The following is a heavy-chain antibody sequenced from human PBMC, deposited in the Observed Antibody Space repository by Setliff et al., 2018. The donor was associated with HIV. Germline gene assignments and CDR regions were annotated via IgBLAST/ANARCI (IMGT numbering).Heavy chain of an antibody. Sequence: PSETLSLTCAVSDYSISSGYYWGWIRQPPGKGLEWIGGIYHSGSTYYNPSLKSRVTISVDTSKNQFSLKLSSVTAADTAVYYCARGRIQAAGTPLDYWGQGTLVTVSS. CDR1: DYSISSGYY. V-gene: IGHV4-38-2*01. J-gene: IGHJ4*02. CDR2: IYHSGST. D-gene: IGHD6-13*01. CDR3: ARGRIQAAGTPLDY.